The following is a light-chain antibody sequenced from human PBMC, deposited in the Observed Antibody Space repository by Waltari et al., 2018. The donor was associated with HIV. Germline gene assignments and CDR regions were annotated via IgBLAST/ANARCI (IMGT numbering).Light chain of an antibody. J-gene: IGLJ1*01. CDR3: ASYTVNSTGV. CDR1: ASDIGRYNY. CDR2: DVN. Sequence: QSALSQPASVSASPGQSVAISCSGSASDIGRYNYFSWYQHHPDKTPRLILFDVNNRPSGISDRFSGSKSGTTASLTISTVETDDEADYYCASYTVNSTGVFGSGTKLTVL. V-gene: IGLV2-14*03.